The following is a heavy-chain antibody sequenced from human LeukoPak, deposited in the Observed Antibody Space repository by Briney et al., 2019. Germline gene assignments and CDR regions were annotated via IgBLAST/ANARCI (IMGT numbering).Heavy chain of an antibody. CDR3: AKDSGNYYDSSGYFDY. CDR2: IRYDGSNK. D-gene: IGHD3-22*01. CDR1: GFTFSSYG. J-gene: IGHJ4*02. V-gene: IGHV3-30*02. Sequence: GGSLRLSCAASGFTFSSYGMHWVRQAPGKGLEWVAFIRYDGSNKYYADSVKGRFTISRDNSKNTLYLQMNSLRAEDTAVYYCAKDSGNYYDSSGYFDYWGQGTLVTVSS.